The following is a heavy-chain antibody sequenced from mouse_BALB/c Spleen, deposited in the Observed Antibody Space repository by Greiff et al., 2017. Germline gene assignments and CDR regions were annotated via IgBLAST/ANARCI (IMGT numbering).Heavy chain of an antibody. V-gene: IGHV1-67*01. J-gene: IGHJ4*01. Sequence: QVQLQQSGPELVRPGVSVKISCKGSGYTFTDYAMHWVKQSHAKSLEWIGGISTYYGNTNYNQKFKGKATMTVDKSSSTAYMELARLTSEDSAIYYCARDYGKGDAMDYWGQGTSVTVSS. D-gene: IGHD2-1*01. CDR1: GYTFTDYA. CDR2: ISTYYGNT. CDR3: ARDYGKGDAMDY.